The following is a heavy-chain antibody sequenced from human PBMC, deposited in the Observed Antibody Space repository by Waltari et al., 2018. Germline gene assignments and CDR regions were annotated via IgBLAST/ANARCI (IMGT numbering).Heavy chain of an antibody. V-gene: IGHV3-74*01. CDR2: INRDGSTI. Sequence: EVQLEESGGGLVQPGGSLRLSCAASGFTFSSYWMHWVRQAPGKGLVWVSRINRDGSTISYADSVKGRFTISRDNAKNTLYLQMNSLSAKDTAVYYCASAYYDILDWGQGTLVTVSS. J-gene: IGHJ4*02. CDR1: GFTFSSYW. CDR3: ASAYYDILD. D-gene: IGHD3-9*01.